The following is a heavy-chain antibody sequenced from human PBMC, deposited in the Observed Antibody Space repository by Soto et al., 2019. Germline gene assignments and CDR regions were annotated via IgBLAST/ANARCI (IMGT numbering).Heavy chain of an antibody. J-gene: IGHJ5*02. D-gene: IGHD3-22*01. CDR1: GYNFPYYW. V-gene: IGHV5-10-1*01. Sequence: GEPLNISCEGSGYNFPYYWITWLHQMPAKGLVWMGRIDPSHSHANYSPSFQGHVTFSADKSISTAYLQWSSLRASDTAMYYCARHKAFCYDSSGAWGQGTMVTVSS. CDR2: IDPSHSHA. CDR3: ARHKAFCYDSSGA.